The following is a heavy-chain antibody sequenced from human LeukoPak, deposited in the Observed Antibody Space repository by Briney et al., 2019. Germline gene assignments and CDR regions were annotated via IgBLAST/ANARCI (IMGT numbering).Heavy chain of an antibody. D-gene: IGHD6-6*01. J-gene: IGHJ5*02. CDR2: ISYDGSNK. Sequence: QPGGSLRLSCAASGFTFSSYAMHWVRQAPGKGLEWVAVISYDGSNKYYADSVKGRFTISRDNSKNTLYLQMNSLRAEDTAVYYCARPSMVEYSSSEDWFDPWGQGTLVTVSS. CDR3: ARPSMVEYSSSEDWFDP. V-gene: IGHV3-30-3*01. CDR1: GFTFSSYA.